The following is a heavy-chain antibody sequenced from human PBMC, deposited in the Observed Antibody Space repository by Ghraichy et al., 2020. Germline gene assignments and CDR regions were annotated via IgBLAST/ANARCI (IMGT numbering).Heavy chain of an antibody. J-gene: IGHJ4*02. Sequence: GGSLRLSCAASGFTFSSYAMHWVRQAPGKGLEWVAVISYDGSNKYYADSVKGRFTISRDNSKNTLYLQMNSLRAEDTAVYYCAHGSGIARFDYWGQGTLVTVSS. CDR1: GFTFSSYA. CDR2: ISYDGSNK. CDR3: AHGSGIARFDY. V-gene: IGHV3-30-3*01. D-gene: IGHD3-10*01.